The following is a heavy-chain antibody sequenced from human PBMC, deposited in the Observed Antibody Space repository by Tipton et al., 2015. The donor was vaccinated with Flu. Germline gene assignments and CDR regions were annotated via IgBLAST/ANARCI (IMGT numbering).Heavy chain of an antibody. CDR2: IVSTGGTI. J-gene: IGHJ4*02. CDR3: ARDSADSSSIDY. Sequence: SLRLSCAASGLTFSNYEMNWVRQAPGKGLEWVSYIVSTGGTIYYADSVKGRFTISRDNAKNSLYLQMNSLRAEDTAVYYCARDSADSSSIDYWGQGTLVTVSS. V-gene: IGHV3-48*03. CDR1: GLTFSNYE. D-gene: IGHD6-13*01.